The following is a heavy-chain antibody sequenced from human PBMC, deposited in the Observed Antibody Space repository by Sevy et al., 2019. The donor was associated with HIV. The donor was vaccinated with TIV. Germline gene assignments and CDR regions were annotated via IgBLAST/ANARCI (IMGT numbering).Heavy chain of an antibody. CDR2: IYYSGST. V-gene: IGHV4-30-4*01. CDR3: ARGGEQLADYYFYAMDV. Sequence: SETLSLTCTVSGGSISSGDYYWSWIRQPPGKGLEWIGYIYYSGSTYYNPSLKSRVTISVDTSKNQFSLRLSSVTAAVTAVYYCARGGEQLADYYFYAMDVWGQGTTVTVSS. J-gene: IGHJ6*02. CDR1: GGSISSGDYY. D-gene: IGHD6-13*01.